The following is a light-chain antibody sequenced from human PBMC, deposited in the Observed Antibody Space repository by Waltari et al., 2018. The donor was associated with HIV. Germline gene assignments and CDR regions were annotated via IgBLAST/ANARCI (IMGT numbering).Light chain of an antibody. Sequence: QTVVTQEPSLSVSAGGTVTLPCCLTFGSVSSGHYPSWYQQTPGQTPRALIYSSKTRSSGVPDRFSGSILGDKAALTITGAQADDESDYYCSLYLDSGVSVFGGGTRLSV. CDR2: SSK. V-gene: IGLV8-61*01. CDR3: SLYLDSGVSV. CDR1: FGSVSSGHY. J-gene: IGLJ3*02.